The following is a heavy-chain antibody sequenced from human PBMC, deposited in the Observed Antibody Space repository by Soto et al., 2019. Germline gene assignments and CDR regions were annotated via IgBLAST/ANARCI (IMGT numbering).Heavy chain of an antibody. CDR1: GFTFSNYA. CDR3: ARDRYYFESSGYDAFNM. CDR2: ISYDGREK. J-gene: IGHJ3*02. V-gene: IGHV3-30*04. Sequence: QVHLVESGGGVVQPGGSPRLSCAASGFTFSNYAMHWVRQAPGKGLEWVAIISYDGREKYYADSVKGRFTVSRDNSKNTLYVQMNSLGTEDAAVYYCARDRYYFESSGYDAFNMWGQGTMVIVST. D-gene: IGHD3-22*01.